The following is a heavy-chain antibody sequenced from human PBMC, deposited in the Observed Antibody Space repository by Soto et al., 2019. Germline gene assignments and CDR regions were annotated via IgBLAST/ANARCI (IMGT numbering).Heavy chain of an antibody. J-gene: IGHJ4*02. V-gene: IGHV4-59*01. CDR3: ARVGYCSSTPCWPIGYFEY. D-gene: IGHD2-2*01. Sequence: PSETLSLTCTVSGDSIISFYWTWIRQPPWKGLEWVGYIFSSGSTNYNPSLKSRVTISVDTSENQFSLKLTSVTAADTAVYYCARVGYCSSTPCWPIGYFEYWGQGTLVTVSS. CDR2: IFSSGST. CDR1: GDSIISFY.